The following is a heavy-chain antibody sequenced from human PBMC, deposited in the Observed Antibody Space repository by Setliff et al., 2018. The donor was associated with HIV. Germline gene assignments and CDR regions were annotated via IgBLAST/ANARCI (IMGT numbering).Heavy chain of an antibody. CDR1: GGSFSGYS. D-gene: IGHD3-16*01. CDR2: INFSGGT. Sequence: PSETLSLTCAVYGGSFSGYSWNWIRQSPGKGLEWIGEINFSGGTNYNPSLKSRVTISVDTSKNQLSLTLTSVTAADTAVYYCAKHDFGEGSCFDPWGQGSLVTVSS. CDR3: AKHDFGEGSCFDP. V-gene: IGHV4-34*01. J-gene: IGHJ5*02.